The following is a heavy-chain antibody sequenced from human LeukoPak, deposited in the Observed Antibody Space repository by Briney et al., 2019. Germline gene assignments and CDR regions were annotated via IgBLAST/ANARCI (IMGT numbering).Heavy chain of an antibody. CDR3: TRGCSGGSCSRDAMDV. CDR2: IFPIDSET. Sequence: GESLKISCKTSGYSFSSDWIAWVRQMPGKGLEWMGIIFPIDSETTYSPSFQGQVTISADKSISTAYLQWSSLKASDTAMYYCTRGCSGGSCSRDAMDVWGQGTMVTVSS. CDR1: GYSFSSDW. J-gene: IGHJ6*02. D-gene: IGHD2-15*01. V-gene: IGHV5-51*01.